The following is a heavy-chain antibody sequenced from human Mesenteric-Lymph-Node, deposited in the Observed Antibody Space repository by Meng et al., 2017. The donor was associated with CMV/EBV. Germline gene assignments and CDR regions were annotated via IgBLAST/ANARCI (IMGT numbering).Heavy chain of an antibody. CDR1: VGSFSGYY. D-gene: IGHD4-23*01. V-gene: IGHV4-34*01. CDR3: ARHQRWLKSEGGFNY. CDR2: INHSGST. Sequence: QVQLQQRGAGLLKPSETLSPTGAVYVGSFSGYYWSWIRQPPGKGLEWIGEINHSGSTNYNPSLKSRVTISVDTSKNQFSLKLSSVTAADTAVYYCARHQRWLKSEGGFNYWGQGTLVTVSS. J-gene: IGHJ4*02.